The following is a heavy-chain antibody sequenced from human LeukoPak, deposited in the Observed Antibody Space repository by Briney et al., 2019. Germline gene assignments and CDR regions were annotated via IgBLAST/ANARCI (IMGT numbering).Heavy chain of an antibody. CDR2: IWYDGSSR. J-gene: IGHJ6*02. Sequence: PGRSLRLSCAASGFTFSTYAMHWVRQAPGKGLEWVAVIWYDGSSRYYPDSVKGRFTISRDNSKNTPYLQMNSLRAEDTAVYYCATHYGRNYYYYAMDVWGQGTTVTVSS. CDR1: GFTFSTYA. V-gene: IGHV3-33*01. D-gene: IGHD3-10*01. CDR3: ATHYGRNYYYYAMDV.